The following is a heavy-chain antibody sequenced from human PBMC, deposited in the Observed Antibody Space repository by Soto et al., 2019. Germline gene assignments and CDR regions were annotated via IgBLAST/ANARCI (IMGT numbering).Heavy chain of an antibody. Sequence: SETLSLTCTVSGGSISSSTYYWGWIRQPPGKGLEWIGSIYYSGSTDYNPSLKSRVTISVDTSKNQFSLKLSSVTAADTAVYYCARHKGEIVVEVTLIDYWGQGTLVTVSS. CDR3: ARHKGEIVVEVTLIDY. J-gene: IGHJ4*02. D-gene: IGHD2-15*01. CDR2: IYYSGST. CDR1: GGSISSSTYY. V-gene: IGHV4-39*01.